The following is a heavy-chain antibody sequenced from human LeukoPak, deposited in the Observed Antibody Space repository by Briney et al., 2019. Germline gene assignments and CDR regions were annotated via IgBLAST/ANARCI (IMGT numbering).Heavy chain of an antibody. CDR1: GGSISSYY. Sequence: PSETLSLTCTVPGGSISSYYWSWIRQPPGKGLEWIGSIYYDGSTYYNPSLKSRVTISSDTSKNQFSLKVSSLTATDTAVYYCARRSHCTGGSCPPVWGQGTTVTVSS. V-gene: IGHV4-59*05. D-gene: IGHD2-15*01. J-gene: IGHJ6*02. CDR3: ARRSHCTGGSCPPV. CDR2: IYYDGST.